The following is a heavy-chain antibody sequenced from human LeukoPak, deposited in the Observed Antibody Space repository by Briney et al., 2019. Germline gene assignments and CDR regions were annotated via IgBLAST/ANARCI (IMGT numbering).Heavy chain of an antibody. Sequence: PGGSLRLSCAASGFTFSSYAMSWVRQAPGKGLEWVSAISGSGGRIYYRASVKGRFTISRDNSKNTLNLQMNSLRAEDTAVYYCATSKYSGSYWGQGTLVTVSS. J-gene: IGHJ4*02. D-gene: IGHD1-26*01. V-gene: IGHV3-23*01. CDR3: ATSKYSGSY. CDR1: GFTFSSYA. CDR2: ISGSGGRI.